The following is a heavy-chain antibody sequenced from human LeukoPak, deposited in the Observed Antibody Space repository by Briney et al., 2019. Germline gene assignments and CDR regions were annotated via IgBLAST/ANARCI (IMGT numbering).Heavy chain of an antibody. D-gene: IGHD6-6*01. V-gene: IGHV3-23*01. CDR3: AKDMYSSSSLDY. CDR1: GFTFTSYA. Sequence: GGSLRLSCAASGFTFTSYAMSWVRQAPGKGLEWVSAISGSGGSTYYADSVKGRFTISRDNSKNTLYLQMNSLRAEDTAVYYCAKDMYSSSSLDYWGQGTLVTVSS. CDR2: ISGSGGST. J-gene: IGHJ4*02.